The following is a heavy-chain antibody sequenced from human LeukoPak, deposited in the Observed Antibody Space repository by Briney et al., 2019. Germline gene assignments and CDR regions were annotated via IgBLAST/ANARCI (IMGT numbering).Heavy chain of an antibody. CDR3: ARRPEYGGTPTFDY. CDR1: GLTVSSNY. CDR2: PCSDGST. J-gene: IGHJ4*02. D-gene: IGHD4-23*01. Sequence: GRSLRLSCAASGLTVSSNYMTWVRHAPGKGLEWVSVPCSDGSTYYANSVKGRFTISRDNSKNTLYLQMDSLRAVDTAVYFCARRPEYGGTPTFDYWGQGTLVTVSS. V-gene: IGHV3-66*01.